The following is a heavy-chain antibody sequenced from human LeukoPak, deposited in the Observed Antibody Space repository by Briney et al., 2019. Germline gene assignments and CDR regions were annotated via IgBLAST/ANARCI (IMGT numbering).Heavy chain of an antibody. CDR2: INQDGSEK. V-gene: IGHV3-7*03. CDR3: ARDRAMVDF. CDR1: GFTFSNYG. J-gene: IGHJ4*02. Sequence: GGSLRLSCAASGFTFSNYGMNRVRQAPGKGLEWVANINQDGSEKKYVDSVKGRFTISRDNSKNSLYLKMNSLGAEDTAVYYCARDRAMVDFWGQGTLVAVSS. D-gene: IGHD4/OR15-4a*01.